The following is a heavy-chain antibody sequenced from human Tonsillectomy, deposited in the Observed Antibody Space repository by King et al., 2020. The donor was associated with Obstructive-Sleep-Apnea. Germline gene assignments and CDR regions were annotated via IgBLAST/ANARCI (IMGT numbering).Heavy chain of an antibody. Sequence: TLKESGPTLVKPTQTLTLTCTFSGFSLRSSGVGVGWIRQPPGKALDWLALIYWDDEKRYSPSLKSRLTITKDTSKNQVVLTMTNMDPVDTATYYCAHRRPLTYYFDYWGQGALVTVSS. V-gene: IGHV2-5*02. CDR3: AHRRPLTYYFDY. CDR1: GFSLRSSGVG. CDR2: IYWDDEK. J-gene: IGHJ4*02.